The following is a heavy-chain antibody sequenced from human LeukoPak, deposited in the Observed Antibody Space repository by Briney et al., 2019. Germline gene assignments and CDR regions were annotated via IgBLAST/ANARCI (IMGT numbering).Heavy chain of an antibody. D-gene: IGHD4-4*01. Sequence: PSETLSLTCTVSGGSISSSKYYWGWIRQPPGKGLEWIGSVHYSGTSYYNPSLESRVTISVDTSKNQFSLTLTSVTAADTSVYYCVGRRGDRDYRPEFWGHGTLVTVSS. V-gene: IGHV4-39*01. CDR1: GGSISSSKYY. CDR3: VGRRGDRDYRPEF. J-gene: IGHJ4*01. CDR2: VHYSGTS.